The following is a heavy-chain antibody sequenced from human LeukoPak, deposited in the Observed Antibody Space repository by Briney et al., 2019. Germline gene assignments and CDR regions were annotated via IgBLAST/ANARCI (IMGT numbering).Heavy chain of an antibody. CDR1: GGSISTYY. J-gene: IGHJ3*02. V-gene: IGHV4-59*01. CDR3: ASLGGYCSSTSCYLHALDI. Sequence: SETLSLTCTVSGGSISTYYWNWIRQPPGKGLEWIGYIYYSGSTNYNPSLKSRVTISVDTSKNQFSLKLSSVTAADTAVYYCASLGGYCSSTSCYLHALDIWGQGTMVTVSS. D-gene: IGHD2-2*03. CDR2: IYYSGST.